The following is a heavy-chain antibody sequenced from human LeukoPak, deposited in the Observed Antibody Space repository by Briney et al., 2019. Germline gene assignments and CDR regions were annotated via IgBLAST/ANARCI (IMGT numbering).Heavy chain of an antibody. Sequence: PGGSLRLSCAASGFTFSDYYMSWIRQAPGKGLEWVSYISSSGSTIYYADSVKGRFTISRDNAKNSLYLQMNSLRAEDTAVYYCAREASSGYYYYYMDVWGKGTTVTVSS. J-gene: IGHJ6*03. CDR3: AREASSGYYYYYMDV. CDR1: GFTFSDYY. V-gene: IGHV3-11*01. CDR2: ISSSGSTI. D-gene: IGHD3-22*01.